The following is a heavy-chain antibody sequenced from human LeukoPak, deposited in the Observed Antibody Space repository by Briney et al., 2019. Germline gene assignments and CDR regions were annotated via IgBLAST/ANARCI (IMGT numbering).Heavy chain of an antibody. CDR3: ARTYCENCPNPNWFDP. J-gene: IGHJ5*02. CDR2: MKPNTGAT. V-gene: IGHV1-8*01. Sequence: ASVKVSXKASGYTFSNYDINWVRQAPGQGLEWVGWMKPNTGATGYAAKFQGRVTMTREISTSTAYMELSSLTSEDTAVYFCARTYCENCPNPNWFDPWGQGTLVTVSS. D-gene: IGHD2-8*01. CDR1: GYTFSNYD.